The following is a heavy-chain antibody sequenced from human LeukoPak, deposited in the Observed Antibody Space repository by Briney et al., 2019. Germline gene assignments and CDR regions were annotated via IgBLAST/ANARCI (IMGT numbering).Heavy chain of an antibody. CDR2: ISSSSSYI. Sequence: GGSLRLSCAASGFTFSSYSMNWVRQAPGKGLEWVSSISSSSSYIYYADSVKGRFTISRDNAKNSLYLQMNSLGAEDTAVYYCARALLSGSASFDYWGQGTLVTVSS. J-gene: IGHJ4*02. CDR1: GFTFSSYS. V-gene: IGHV3-21*01. CDR3: ARALLSGSASFDY. D-gene: IGHD1-26*01.